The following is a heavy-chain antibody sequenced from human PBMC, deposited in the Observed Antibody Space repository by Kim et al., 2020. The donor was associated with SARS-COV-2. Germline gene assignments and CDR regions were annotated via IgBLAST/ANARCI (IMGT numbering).Heavy chain of an antibody. J-gene: IGHJ6*03. D-gene: IGHD3-10*01. V-gene: IGHV3-30*18. CDR2: ISYDGSNK. CDR1: GFTFSSYG. CDR3: AKGLLWFRAGGYMDV. Sequence: GGSLRLSCAASGFTFSSYGMHWVRQAPGKGLEWVAVISYDGSNKYYADSVKGRFTISRDNSKNTLYLQMNSLRAEDTAVYYCAKGLLWFRAGGYMDVWGKGTTVTVSS.